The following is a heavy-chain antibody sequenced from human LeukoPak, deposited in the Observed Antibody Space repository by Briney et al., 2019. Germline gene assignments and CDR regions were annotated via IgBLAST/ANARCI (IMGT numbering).Heavy chain of an antibody. CDR1: GYTFTSYY. V-gene: IGHV1-46*01. CDR2: INPNGGST. J-gene: IGHJ4*02. CDR3: ARGKRWSGSYSAPFDY. Sequence: GASVKVSCKASGYTFTSYYMHWVRQAPGQGLEWMGIINPNGGSTSYAQKFQGRVTMTRDMSTSTVYMERSSLRSEDTAVYYCARGKRWSGSYSAPFDYWGQGTLVTVSS. D-gene: IGHD3-10*01.